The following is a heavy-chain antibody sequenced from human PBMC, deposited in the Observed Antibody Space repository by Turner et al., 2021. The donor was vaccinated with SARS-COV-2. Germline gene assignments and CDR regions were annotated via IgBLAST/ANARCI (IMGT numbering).Heavy chain of an antibody. Sequence: LQLQESVPGLVTPSEALSLTCTLSGCSISGSSYYWGWIRQPPGKGLEWIGNIYYSGCTYYNPSHKSRVTITVDTSKNQYSLKLSSVTAADTAVYYCARIMNTAMDYYGMDVWGQGTTVTVSS. D-gene: IGHD5-18*01. CDR2: IYYSGCT. J-gene: IGHJ6*02. CDR1: GCSISGSSYY. CDR3: ARIMNTAMDYYGMDV. V-gene: IGHV4-39*01.